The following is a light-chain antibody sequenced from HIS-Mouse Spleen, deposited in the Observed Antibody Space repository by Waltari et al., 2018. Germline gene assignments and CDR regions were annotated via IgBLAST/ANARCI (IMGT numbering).Light chain of an antibody. CDR2: EGS. Sequence: QSALTQPASVSGSPGQSIPISCTGTSSDFGSYTLFSWYQQHPGKAPKLMIYEGSKRPSGVSNRFSGSKSGNTASLTISGLQAEDEADYYCCSYAGSSTWVFGGGTKLTVL. CDR1: SSDFGSYTL. CDR3: CSYAGSSTWV. J-gene: IGLJ3*02. V-gene: IGLV2-23*01.